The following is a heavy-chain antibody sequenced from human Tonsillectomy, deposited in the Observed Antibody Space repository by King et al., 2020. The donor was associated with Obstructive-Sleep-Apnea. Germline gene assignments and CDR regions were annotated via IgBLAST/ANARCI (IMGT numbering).Heavy chain of an antibody. CDR1: VGSVSSDTW. CDR3: AGHQGWMGATY. Sequence: VQLQESGPGLVKPTGTLSLTCAVSVGSVSSDTWWSWVRQPPGKGLEWIGEIDHSGSTNYNPSLKSRVTISIDKSTNQLSVKLTSVTVADTAVYYCAGHQGWMGATYWGQGTLVTVSS. CDR2: IDHSGST. D-gene: IGHD5-12*01. J-gene: IGHJ4*02. V-gene: IGHV4-4*02.